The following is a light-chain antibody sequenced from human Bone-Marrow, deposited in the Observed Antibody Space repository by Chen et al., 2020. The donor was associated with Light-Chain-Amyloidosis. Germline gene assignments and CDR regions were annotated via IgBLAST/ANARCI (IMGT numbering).Light chain of an antibody. J-gene: IGLJ1*01. CDR1: SSDVGGDNH. V-gene: IGLV2-14*01. CDR2: EVT. Sequence: SALTQPDSASGSPGQSITMSCTGTSSDVGGDNHVSWYQQHPDKAPKLMIYEVTNRPSWVSDRFFGSKSDNTASLTISGLQTEDEADYFCSSYTITNTLVFGSGTRVTVL. CDR3: SSYTITNTLV.